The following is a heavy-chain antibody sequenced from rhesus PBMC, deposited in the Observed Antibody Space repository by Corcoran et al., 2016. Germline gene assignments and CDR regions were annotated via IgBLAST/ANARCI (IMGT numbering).Heavy chain of an antibody. CDR3: ANTPDH. J-gene: IGHJ4*01. CDR2: ITNSGSRT. Sequence: EAQLVETGGGLVQPGGSLRLSCAASGFMFSTYGMSWVRQAPGKGLGGFSGITNSGSRTCYADSVKGRFTISRDNSKNTLSLQMNSLRPEDTAVYYCANTPDHWGQGVLVTVSS. V-gene: IGHV3S5*01. CDR1: GFMFSTYG.